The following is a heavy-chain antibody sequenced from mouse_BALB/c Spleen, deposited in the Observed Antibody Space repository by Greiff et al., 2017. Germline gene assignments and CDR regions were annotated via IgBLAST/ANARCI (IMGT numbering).Heavy chain of an antibody. Sequence: EVQVVESGGGLVQPGGSRKLSCAASGFTFSDYGMAWVRQAPGKGPEWVAFISNLAYSIYYADTVTGRFTISRENAKNTLYLEMSSLRSEDTAMYYCARDYDYDGGYAMDYWGQGTSVTVSS. D-gene: IGHD2-4*01. V-gene: IGHV5-15*02. CDR1: GFTFSDYG. CDR3: ARDYDYDGGYAMDY. J-gene: IGHJ4*01. CDR2: ISNLAYSI.